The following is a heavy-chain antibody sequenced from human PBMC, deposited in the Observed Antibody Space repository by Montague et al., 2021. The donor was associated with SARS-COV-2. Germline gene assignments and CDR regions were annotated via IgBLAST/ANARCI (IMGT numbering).Heavy chain of an antibody. Sequence: SAISGDSVSSNSAAWNWFRQSPSRGLEWLGRTYYRSKWHNDYAVSVKSRITINPDTSKNQFSLQLKSVTPEDTAVYYCARGWVATIPHMDNWGQGSLVIVSS. CDR1: GDSVSSNSAA. J-gene: IGHJ4*02. CDR3: ARGWVATIPHMDN. V-gene: IGHV6-1*01. D-gene: IGHD5-12*01. CDR2: TYYRSKWHN.